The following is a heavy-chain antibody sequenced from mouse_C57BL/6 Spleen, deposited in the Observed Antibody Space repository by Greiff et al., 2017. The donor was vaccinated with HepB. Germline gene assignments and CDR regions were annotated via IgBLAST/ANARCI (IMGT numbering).Heavy chain of an antibody. J-gene: IGHJ1*03. V-gene: IGHV2-9-1*01. CDR1: GFSLTSYA. D-gene: IGHD2-4*01. CDR2: IWTGGGT. Sequence: VKLVESGPGLVAPSQSLSITCTVSGFSLTSYAISWVRQPPGKGLEWLGVIWTGGGTNYNSALKSRLSISKDNSKSQVFLKMNSLQTDDTARYYCARIFDYDDGWYFDVWGTGTTVTVSS. CDR3: ARIFDYDDGWYFDV.